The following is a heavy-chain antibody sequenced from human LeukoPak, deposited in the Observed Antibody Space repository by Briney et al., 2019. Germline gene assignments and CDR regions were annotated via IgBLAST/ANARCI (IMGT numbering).Heavy chain of an antibody. D-gene: IGHD6-19*01. J-gene: IGHJ4*02. CDR1: GFTFSSYA. Sequence: GRSLRLSCAASGFTFSSYAIHWVRQAPGKGLEWVAVISYDGSNKYYADSVKGRFTISRDNSMNTLYLQMNSLRAEDTAVYYCARDMWEYSSGRNPALWGQGTLVTVSS. V-gene: IGHV3-30-3*01. CDR3: ARDMWEYSSGRNPAL. CDR2: ISYDGSNK.